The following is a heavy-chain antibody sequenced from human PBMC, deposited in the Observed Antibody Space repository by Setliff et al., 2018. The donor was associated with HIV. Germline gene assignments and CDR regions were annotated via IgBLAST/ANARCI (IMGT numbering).Heavy chain of an antibody. V-gene: IGHV4-4*08. J-gene: IGHJ4*02. CDR1: GGSMSTYY. Sequence: SETLSLTCTVSGGSMSTYYWSWIRQPPGKGLEWIGYIYTSGSTNYNPSLRSRVTISVDTSKNHFSLRLSSVTAADTAVYYCARSPGVDTNMAFDYWGQGILVTV. CDR2: IYTSGST. D-gene: IGHD5-18*01. CDR3: ARSPGVDTNMAFDY.